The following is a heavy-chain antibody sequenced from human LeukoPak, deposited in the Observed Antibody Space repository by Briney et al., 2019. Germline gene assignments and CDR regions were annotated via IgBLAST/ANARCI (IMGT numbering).Heavy chain of an antibody. CDR1: GFTFSSYA. CDR2: ISGSGGSR. CDR3: AKEYDSSGYFDY. D-gene: IGHD3-22*01. J-gene: IGHJ4*02. Sequence: GGSLRLSCAASGFTFSSYAMSWVRQAPGKGLEWVSAISGSGGSRYHADSVKGRFTISRDNSKNTLSLQMNSLRAEDTAVYYCAKEYDSSGYFDYWGQGTLVTVSS. V-gene: IGHV3-23*01.